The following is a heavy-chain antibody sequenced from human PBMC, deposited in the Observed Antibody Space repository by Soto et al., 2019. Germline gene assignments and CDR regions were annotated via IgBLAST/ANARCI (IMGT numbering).Heavy chain of an antibody. CDR1: GFSLSTSEVG. Sequence: QITLKESGPTLVKPTQTLTLTCTFSGFSLSTSEVGVGWIRQPPGKALQWLALIYWDDDKRYSPSLKSRLTITKDTSKNQVVLTMTNMDPVDTATNYCAHAPGIAVTTNWFDPWGQGILVTVSS. J-gene: IGHJ5*02. V-gene: IGHV2-5*02. CDR3: AHAPGIAVTTNWFDP. CDR2: IYWDDDK. D-gene: IGHD6-19*01.